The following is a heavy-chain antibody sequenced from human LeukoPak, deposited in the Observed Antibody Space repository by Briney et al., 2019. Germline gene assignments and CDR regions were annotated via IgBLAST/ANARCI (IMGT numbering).Heavy chain of an antibody. CDR1: GFTFSDYY. CDR2: ISSSGSTI. CDR3: ASGYDSSGYYYSEFDY. D-gene: IGHD3-22*01. Sequence: GGSLRLSCAASGFTFSDYYMSWIRQAPGKGLEWASYISSSGSTIYYADSVKGRFTISRDNAKNSLYLQMKSLRAEDTAVYYCASGYDSSGYYYSEFDYWGQGTLVTVSS. V-gene: IGHV3-11*04. J-gene: IGHJ4*02.